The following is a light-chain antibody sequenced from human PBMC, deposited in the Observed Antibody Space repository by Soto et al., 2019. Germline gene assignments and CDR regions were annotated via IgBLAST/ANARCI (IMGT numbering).Light chain of an antibody. CDR1: QSISSD. J-gene: IGKJ4*01. Sequence: DIQMTQSPSSLSASVGDRVTITCRASQSISSDLSWYQQKPGKAPKLLINVASTLQSGVPSRFRGSRSGTDFTLAISSLQPEDFATYYCQQSSSTPQTFGGGTRVEIK. CDR3: QQSSSTPQT. CDR2: VAS. V-gene: IGKV1-39*01.